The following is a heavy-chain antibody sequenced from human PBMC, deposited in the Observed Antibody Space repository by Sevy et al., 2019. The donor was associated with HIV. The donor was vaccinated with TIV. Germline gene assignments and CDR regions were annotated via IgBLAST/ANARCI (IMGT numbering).Heavy chain of an antibody. CDR3: ATEYYDFWSGYLGYFDY. J-gene: IGHJ4*02. V-gene: IGHV3-15*07. D-gene: IGHD3-3*01. CDR2: IKSKTEGGTT. CDR1: GFTFNNAW. Sequence: GGSLRLSCVVSGFTFNNAWMNWVRQAPGKGLEWVARIKSKTEGGTTDYAAPVKARFTISRDDTKNTLYLQMNSLKTEDTAVYYCATEYYDFWSGYLGYFDYWGQGTLVTVSS.